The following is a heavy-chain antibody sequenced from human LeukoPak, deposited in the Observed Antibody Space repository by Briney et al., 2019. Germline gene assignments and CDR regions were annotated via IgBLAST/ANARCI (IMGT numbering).Heavy chain of an antibody. D-gene: IGHD3-22*01. CDR3: ARDYYYDSSGHSFPDY. CDR2: ILYDGSNK. Sequence: SCKASGYTFSNYYMHWVRQAPGKGLEWVAVILYDGSNKYYADSVKGRFTISRDNSKNTLYLQMNSLRAEDTAVYYCARDYYYDSSGHSFPDYRGQGTLVTVSS. V-gene: IGHV3-30-3*01. CDR1: GYTFSNYY. J-gene: IGHJ4*02.